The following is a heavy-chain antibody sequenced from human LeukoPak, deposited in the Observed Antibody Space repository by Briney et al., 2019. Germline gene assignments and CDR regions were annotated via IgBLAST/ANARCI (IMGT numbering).Heavy chain of an antibody. D-gene: IGHD3-22*01. J-gene: IGHJ4*02. CDR1: GGTFSSYA. V-gene: IGHV1-69*01. Sequence: SVKVSCKASGGTFSSYAISWVRQAPGQGLEWMGGIIPIFGTANYAQKFQGRVTITADESTSTAYMELSSQRSEDTAVYYCAVYYYDSSGYYSDYWGQGTLVTVSS. CDR2: IIPIFGTA. CDR3: AVYYYDSSGYYSDY.